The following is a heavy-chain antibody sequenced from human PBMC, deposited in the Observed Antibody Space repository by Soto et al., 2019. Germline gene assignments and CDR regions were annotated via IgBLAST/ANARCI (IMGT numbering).Heavy chain of an antibody. CDR3: ARDRARGHVLDY. D-gene: IGHD3-10*01. CDR1: GYTFNGSY. V-gene: IGHV1-2*02. Sequence: ASVKVSCKASGYTFNGSYMHWLRQAPGQGLEWMGWINPNSGGTNYAQTFQGRVTMTRDTSISTAYMELSRLRSDDTAVYYSARDRARGHVLDYWGQGTLVTVSS. CDR2: INPNSGGT. J-gene: IGHJ4*02.